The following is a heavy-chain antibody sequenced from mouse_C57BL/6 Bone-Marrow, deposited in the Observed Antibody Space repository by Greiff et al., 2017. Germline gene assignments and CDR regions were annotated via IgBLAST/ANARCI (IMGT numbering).Heavy chain of an antibody. CDR3: LFITTVDWYFDV. J-gene: IGHJ1*03. CDR1: GFNIKDDY. V-gene: IGHV14-4*01. D-gene: IGHD1-1*01. CDR2: IDPENGDT. Sequence: EVQLQQSGAELVRPGASVKLSCTASGFNIKDDYMHWVKQRPEQGLEWIGWIDPENGDTEYASKFQGKATITADTSSNTAYLQLSSLTSEDTAVYYWLFITTVDWYFDVWGTGTTVTVSS.